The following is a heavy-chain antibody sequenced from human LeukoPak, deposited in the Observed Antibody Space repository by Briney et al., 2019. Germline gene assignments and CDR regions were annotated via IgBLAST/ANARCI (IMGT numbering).Heavy chain of an antibody. J-gene: IGHJ4*02. V-gene: IGHV4-38-2*01. Sequence: SETLSLTCAVSGYSLCSGLYWGWIRQPPGKGLDWIASMYHSGSTYYNPSLKSRVTISVDTSKNQFSLRLSSVTAADTAVYYCAKQGPTVVTHFDTWGQGTLVTVSS. CDR3: AKQGPTVVTHFDT. CDR2: MYHSGST. CDR1: GYSLCSGLY. D-gene: IGHD4-23*01.